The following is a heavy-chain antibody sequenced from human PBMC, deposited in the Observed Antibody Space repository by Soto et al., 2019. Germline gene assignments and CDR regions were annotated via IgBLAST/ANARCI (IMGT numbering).Heavy chain of an antibody. D-gene: IGHD3-10*01. CDR3: AKGSTMDYYFDY. CDR2: ISDDGNNE. V-gene: IGHV3-30*18. J-gene: IGHJ4*02. CDR1: GFTFSSYG. Sequence: GGSLRLSCAASGFTFSSYGMHWVRQAPGKGLEWVAVISDDGNNEYYADSVKGRFTISRGNSKNTLYLQMNSLRAEDTAVYYCAKGSTMDYYFDYWGQGTLVTVSS.